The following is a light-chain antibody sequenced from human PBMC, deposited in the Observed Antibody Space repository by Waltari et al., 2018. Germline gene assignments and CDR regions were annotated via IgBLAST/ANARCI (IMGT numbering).Light chain of an antibody. J-gene: IGKJ4*01. CDR3: QQYDTWPPLT. CDR1: QSVSNN. CDR2: GAS. Sequence: EIVMTQSPATLSVSPGEGASLSCRASQSVSNNLAGYQQKPGQAPRLLVYGASTRATGIPARFSGSGSGTEFTLTISSLQSEDFALYYCQQYDTWPPLTFGGGTKVEIK. V-gene: IGKV3-15*01.